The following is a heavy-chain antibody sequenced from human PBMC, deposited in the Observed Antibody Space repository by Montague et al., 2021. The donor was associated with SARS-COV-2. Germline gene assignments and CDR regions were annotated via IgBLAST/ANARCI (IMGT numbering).Heavy chain of an antibody. D-gene: IGHD3-22*01. Sequence: SETLSLTCTVSGGSISSSSYYWGWVRQPPGKGLEWIGSIYYTGSTYYYLSLQSRVTISADTSKNQFSLKPSSVTAADTAVYYCARDTRIAMLVVVTRYGLDVWGQGTTVTVSS. J-gene: IGHJ6*02. CDR2: IYYTGST. CDR3: ARDTRIAMLVVVTRYGLDV. V-gene: IGHV4-39*07. CDR1: GGSISSSSYY.